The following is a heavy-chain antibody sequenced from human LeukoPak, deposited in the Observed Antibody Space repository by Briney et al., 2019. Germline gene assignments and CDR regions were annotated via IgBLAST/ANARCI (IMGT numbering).Heavy chain of an antibody. Sequence: PSETLSLTCTVSGGSISSSSSYWGWIRQPPGKGLEWVSALSGSGGITYYADSVKGRFIISRDNSKNSLYLQMNRLRAGDTAIYYCAKLGPSITIFPGVPFPFDPWGQGTLVTVSS. CDR1: GGSISSSSSY. V-gene: IGHV3-23*01. J-gene: IGHJ5*02. D-gene: IGHD3-9*01. CDR3: AKLGPSITIFPGVPFPFDP. CDR2: LSGSGGIT.